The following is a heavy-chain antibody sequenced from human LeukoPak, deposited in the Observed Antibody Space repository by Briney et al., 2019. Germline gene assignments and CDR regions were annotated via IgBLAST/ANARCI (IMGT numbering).Heavy chain of an antibody. V-gene: IGHV3-30*02. J-gene: IGHJ4*02. CDR2: IRYDGSNK. Sequence: GGSLRLSCAASGFTFSSYGMHWVRQAPGKGLEWVAFIRYDGSNKYYADSVKGRFTISRDNSKNTLYLQMNSLRAEDTAVYYCASESKYSGHPFDYWGQGTLVTVSS. D-gene: IGHD5-12*01. CDR1: GFTFSSYG. CDR3: ASESKYSGHPFDY.